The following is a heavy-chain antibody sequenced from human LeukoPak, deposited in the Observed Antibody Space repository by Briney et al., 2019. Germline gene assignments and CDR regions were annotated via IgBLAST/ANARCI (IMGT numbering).Heavy chain of an antibody. Sequence: ASVKVSCKASGYTFTGYHMHWVRQAPGQGLEWMGWINPNSGVSNYAQKFQGRVTMTRDTSISTAYLEVGNLRSDDTAMYYCAKTLRRYSPDYWGQGTLVTVSS. D-gene: IGHD5-18*01. V-gene: IGHV1-2*02. CDR1: GYTFTGYH. CDR3: AKTLRRYSPDY. J-gene: IGHJ4*02. CDR2: INPNSGVS.